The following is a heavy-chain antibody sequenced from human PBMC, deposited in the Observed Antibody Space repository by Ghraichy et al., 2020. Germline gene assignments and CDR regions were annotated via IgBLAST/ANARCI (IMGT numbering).Heavy chain of an antibody. Sequence: ASVKVSCRASGYTFTTYGVIWVRQAPGHGLEWIGWIRPYNGGTNYAQKFQDRVSMTTDISTTTAYMELTSLKFDDTAIYYCAGESTYTFESRNYRGYFDFWGRGTLVTVSS. CDR3: AGESTYTFESRNYRGYFDF. CDR2: IRPYNGGT. D-gene: IGHD2-2*02. CDR1: GYTFTTYG. J-gene: IGHJ2*01. V-gene: IGHV1-18*04.